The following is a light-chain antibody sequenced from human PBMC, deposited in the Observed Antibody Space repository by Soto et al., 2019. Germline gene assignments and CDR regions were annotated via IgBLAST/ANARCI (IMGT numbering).Light chain of an antibody. CDR2: EVT. J-gene: IGLJ2*01. Sequence: QSALAQPPSASGSPGQSVTISCTGTASDVGGYNYVSWFQHHPGNAPKLIIYEVTKRPSGVPDRFSGSKSGNTASLTVSGLQVEDEAEYYCCSYGGRVNLVFVGGTKLTVL. V-gene: IGLV2-8*01. CDR1: ASDVGGYNY. CDR3: CSYGGRVNLV.